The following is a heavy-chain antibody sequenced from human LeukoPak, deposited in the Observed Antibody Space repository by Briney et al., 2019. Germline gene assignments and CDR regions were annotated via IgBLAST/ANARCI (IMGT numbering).Heavy chain of an antibody. Sequence: GGSLRLSCTASGFTVRSSYMSWVRQAPGKGLEWVSVIYSGGSPDYADSAKGRFTISSDNSKNTLYLQMNSLRAEDTAVYYCARDWFHAIDYWGQGTLVTVSS. CDR3: ARDWFHAIDY. CDR1: GFTVRSSY. CDR2: IYSGGSP. D-gene: IGHD2/OR15-2a*01. J-gene: IGHJ4*02. V-gene: IGHV3-53*01.